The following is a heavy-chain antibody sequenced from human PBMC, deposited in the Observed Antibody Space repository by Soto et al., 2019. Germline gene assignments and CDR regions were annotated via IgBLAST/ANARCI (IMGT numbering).Heavy chain of an antibody. CDR2: IWYDGSNK. J-gene: IGHJ6*02. Sequence: PGGSLRLSCAASGFTFSSYGMHWVRQAPGKGLGWVAVIWYDGSNKYYADSVKGRFTISRDNSKNTLYLQMNSLRAEDTAVYYCAREDILTGYFTHPFYGMDVWGQGTTVTVSS. D-gene: IGHD3-9*01. CDR3: AREDILTGYFTHPFYGMDV. CDR1: GFTFSSYG. V-gene: IGHV3-33*01.